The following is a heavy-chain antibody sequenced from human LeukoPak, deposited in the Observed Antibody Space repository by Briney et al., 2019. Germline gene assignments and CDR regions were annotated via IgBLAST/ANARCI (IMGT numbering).Heavy chain of an antibody. CDR3: ATKGTSYSSGY. CDR1: GFTFSSYN. V-gene: IGHV3-48*01. J-gene: IGHJ4*02. CDR2: ISSSSSTI. D-gene: IGHD6-25*01. Sequence: GGSLRLSCAASGFTFSSYNMIWVRQAPGEGLEWVSYISSSSSTIYYADSVKGRFTISRDNAKNSLYLQMNSLRAEDTAVCYCATKGTSYSSGYWGQGALVTVSS.